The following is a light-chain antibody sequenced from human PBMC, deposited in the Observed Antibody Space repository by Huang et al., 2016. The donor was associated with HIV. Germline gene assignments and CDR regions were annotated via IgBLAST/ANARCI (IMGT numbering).Light chain of an antibody. J-gene: IGKJ1*01. Sequence: DIQMTQSPSSLSASVGYRVTITCRASNGIGNSLALYQQNPDKAPRLRVYATSTLERGVPSRFSGSGSGTHYTMTITTLQPEDIASYYCQQYHSLPWTFGQGTKVEIK. CDR2: ATS. V-gene: IGKV1-NL1*01. CDR1: NGIGNS. CDR3: QQYHSLPWT.